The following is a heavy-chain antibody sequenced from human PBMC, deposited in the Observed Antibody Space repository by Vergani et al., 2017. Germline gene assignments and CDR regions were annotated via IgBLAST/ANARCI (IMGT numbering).Heavy chain of an antibody. J-gene: IGHJ6*03. Sequence: QVQLVQSGAEVKKPGSSVKVSCKASGGTFSSYAISWVRQAPGQGLEWMGGIIPIFGTANNARKFQGRVTITADKSTSTAYMELRSLRSEDTAVYYCARVRIAAGGEPTYSDFYLDVWGKGTTVTVSS. CDR3: ARVRIAAGGEPTYSDFYLDV. V-gene: IGHV1-69*06. D-gene: IGHD6-13*01. CDR1: GGTFSSYA. CDR2: IIPIFGTA.